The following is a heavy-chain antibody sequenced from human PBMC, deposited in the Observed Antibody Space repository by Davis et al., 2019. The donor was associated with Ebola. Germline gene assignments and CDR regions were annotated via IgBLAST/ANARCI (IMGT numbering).Heavy chain of an antibody. D-gene: IGHD5-18*01. V-gene: IGHV1-69*13. J-gene: IGHJ4*02. CDR3: ATDRGSRETAMITRFFDY. Sequence: AASVKVSCKASGGTFSTFVISWVRQAPGQGLEWMGGIIPIFGTTNYAQKFQGRVTITADESTRTAYMELSSLRSEDTAVYYCATDRGSRETAMITRFFDYWGQGTRVTVSS. CDR2: IIPIFGTT. CDR1: GGTFSTFV.